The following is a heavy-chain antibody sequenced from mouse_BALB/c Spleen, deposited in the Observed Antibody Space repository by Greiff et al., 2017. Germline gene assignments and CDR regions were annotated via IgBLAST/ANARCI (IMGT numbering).Heavy chain of an antibody. CDR2: ISYSGST. Sequence: EVMLVESGPGLVKPSQSLSLTCTVTGYSITSDYAWNWIRQFPGNKLEWMGYISYSGSTSYNPSLKSRISITRDTSKNQFFLQLNSVTTEDTATYYCARYYRDAWLAYWGQGTLVTVSA. CDR1: GYSITSDYA. J-gene: IGHJ3*01. CDR3: ARYYRDAWLAY. D-gene: IGHD2-14*01. V-gene: IGHV3-2*02.